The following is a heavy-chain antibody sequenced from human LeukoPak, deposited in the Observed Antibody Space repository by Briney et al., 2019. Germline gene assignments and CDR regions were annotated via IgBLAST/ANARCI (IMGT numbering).Heavy chain of an antibody. CDR1: GGSISSSNW. Sequence: PSETLSLTCAVSGGSISSSNWWSWVRQPPGKGLEWIGEIYHSGSSNYNPSLKSRVTISVDKSKNHFSLKLSSVTAADTAVYYCARSTPGYSSGWPLDYWGQGTLVTVSS. J-gene: IGHJ4*02. D-gene: IGHD6-19*01. CDR2: IYHSGSS. V-gene: IGHV4-4*02. CDR3: ARSTPGYSSGWPLDY.